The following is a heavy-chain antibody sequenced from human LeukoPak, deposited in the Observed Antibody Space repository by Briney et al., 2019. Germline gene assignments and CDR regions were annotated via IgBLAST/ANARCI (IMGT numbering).Heavy chain of an antibody. CDR1: GGSVSSGSYY. CDR2: IYYSGST. Sequence: PSETLSLTCTVSGGSVSSGSYYWSWIRQPPGKGLEWIGYIYYSGSTNYNPSLKSRVTISVDTSKNQFSLKLSSVTAADTAVYYCARGLSAIVYWGQGTLVTVSS. V-gene: IGHV4-61*01. J-gene: IGHJ4*02. D-gene: IGHD2-15*01. CDR3: ARGLSAIVY.